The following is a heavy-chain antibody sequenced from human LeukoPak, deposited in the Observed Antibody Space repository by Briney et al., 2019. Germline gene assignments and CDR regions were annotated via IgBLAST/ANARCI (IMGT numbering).Heavy chain of an antibody. CDR2: ISSSGTTI. D-gene: IGHD6-13*01. J-gene: IGHJ4*02. Sequence: GGSLRLSCAASGFTFSSYSMNWVRQAPGKGLEWVSYISSSGTTIYYADSVKGRFTISRDNAKNSLYLQMNSLRDEDTAVYYCARVWGLAVAGGEVEYWGQGTLVTVSS. V-gene: IGHV3-48*02. CDR1: GFTFSSYS. CDR3: ARVWGLAVAGGEVEY.